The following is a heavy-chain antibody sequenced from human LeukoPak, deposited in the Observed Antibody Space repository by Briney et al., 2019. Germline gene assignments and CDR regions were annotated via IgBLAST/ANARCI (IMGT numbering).Heavy chain of an antibody. D-gene: IGHD3-22*01. J-gene: IGHJ4*02. CDR1: GGSISSSSYY. Sequence: SETLSLTCTVSGGSISSSSYYWGWIRQPPGKGLEWIGSIYYSGSTYYNPSLKSRVTISVDTSKNQFSLKLSSVTAADTAVYYCARDEYYYDSSGYYLFGYWGQGTLVTVSS. CDR3: ARDEYYYDSSGYYLFGY. CDR2: IYYSGST. V-gene: IGHV4-39*07.